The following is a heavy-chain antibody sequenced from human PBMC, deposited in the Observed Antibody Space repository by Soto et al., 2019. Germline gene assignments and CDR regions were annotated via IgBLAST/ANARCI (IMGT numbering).Heavy chain of an antibody. D-gene: IGHD6-19*01. V-gene: IGHV3-9*01. CDR1: GFTFGNYA. CDR3: AKDHPAVALDSWFDS. Sequence: EVQLVESGGGLVRPGRSLRLSCGASGFTFGNYAIHWVRQTPGKGLEWVSGISWNSGTIEYADSVKGRFIMSRENAKNSVYLQMNSLRVDDTALYFCAKDHPAVALDSWFDSWGQGTLVTVSS. J-gene: IGHJ5*01. CDR2: ISWNSGTI.